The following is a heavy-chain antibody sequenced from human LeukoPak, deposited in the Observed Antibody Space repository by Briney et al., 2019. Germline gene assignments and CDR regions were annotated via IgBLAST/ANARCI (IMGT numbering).Heavy chain of an antibody. CDR3: AKDGSPSCYFVYYYYGMDV. J-gene: IGHJ6*02. CDR1: RLTFNSNA. CDR2: ISVSGGSE. D-gene: IGHD2-2*01. Sequence: GGSLRLSCVVSRLTFNSNAMYWVRQAPGKGLEWVSGISVSGGSEYYADSVKGRFTISRDNSNNTLSLQMSGLRVEDTAVYYCAKDGSPSCYFVYYYYGMDVWGQGTTVTVSS. V-gene: IGHV3-23*01.